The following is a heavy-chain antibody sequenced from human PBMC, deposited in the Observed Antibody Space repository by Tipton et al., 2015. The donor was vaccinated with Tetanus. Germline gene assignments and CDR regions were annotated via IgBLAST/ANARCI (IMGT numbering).Heavy chain of an antibody. Sequence: QSGAEVKKPGSSVKVSCKASGGTFSSYAISWVRQAPGQGLEWMGGIIPIFGTANYAQKFQGRVTITADESTSTAYMELSSLRSEDTAVYYCTPAEYYYAPSGYFGYWGQGTLVTVSS. CDR2: IIPIFGTA. D-gene: IGHD3-10*01. V-gene: IGHV1-69*01. CDR3: TPAEYYYAPSGYFGY. J-gene: IGHJ4*02. CDR1: GGTFSSYA.